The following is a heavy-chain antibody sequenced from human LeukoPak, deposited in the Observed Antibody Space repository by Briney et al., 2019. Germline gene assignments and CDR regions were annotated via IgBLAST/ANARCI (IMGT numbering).Heavy chain of an antibody. CDR1: GYTFTSYG. J-gene: IGHJ4*02. D-gene: IGHD3-10*01. CDR2: ISAYNGNT. V-gene: IGHV1-18*01. Sequence: ASVRVSCKASGYTFTSYGISWVRQAPGQGLEWMGRISAYNGNTNYAQKLQGRVTMTTDTSTSTAYMEPRSLRSDDTAVYYCARDRSLELWFGEAFDYWGQGTLVTVSS. CDR3: ARDRSLELWFGEAFDY.